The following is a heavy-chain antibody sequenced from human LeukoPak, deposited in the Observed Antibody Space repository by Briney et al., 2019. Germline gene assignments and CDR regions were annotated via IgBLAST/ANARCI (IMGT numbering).Heavy chain of an antibody. CDR2: IYYSGST. CDR1: GGSISSSSYY. CDR3: ARSTGGGNGIFDY. V-gene: IGHV4-39*07. D-gene: IGHD4-23*01. Sequence: SETLSLTCTVSGGSISSSSYYWGWIRQPPGKGLEWIGSIYYSGSTYYNPSLKSQVTISVDTSKNQFSLKLSSVTAADTAVYYCARSTGGGNGIFDYWGPGNLVTVSS. J-gene: IGHJ4*02.